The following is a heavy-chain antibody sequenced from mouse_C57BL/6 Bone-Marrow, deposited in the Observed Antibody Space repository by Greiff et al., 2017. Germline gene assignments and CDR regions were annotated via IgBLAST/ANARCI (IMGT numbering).Heavy chain of an antibody. CDR2: INPNYGTT. V-gene: IGHV1-39*01. CDR1: GYSFTDYN. D-gene: IGHD1-1*01. Sequence: EVQRVESGPELVKPGASVKISCKASGYSFTDYNMNWVKQSNGKSLEWIGVINPNYGTTSYNQKFKGKATLTVDQSSSTAYMQLNSLTSEDSAVYYCAAGYYGSSPHWYFDVWGTGTTVTVSS. J-gene: IGHJ1*03. CDR3: AAGYYGSSPHWYFDV.